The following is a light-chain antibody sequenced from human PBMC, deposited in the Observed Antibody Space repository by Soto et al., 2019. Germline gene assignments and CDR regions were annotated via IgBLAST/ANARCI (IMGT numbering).Light chain of an antibody. CDR2: AAS. J-gene: IGKJ1*01. CDR1: QSVSSTY. CDR3: QQYGTSPRT. Sequence: EVVLTQSPGTVSLSPGESATLSCRASQSVSSTYLAWYQQKPGQAPRLLIYAASSRATGVPTRFSGSGSGPDFTLTISRLAPDDFAVYYCQQYGTSPRTCGQGTRVNIK. V-gene: IGKV3-20*01.